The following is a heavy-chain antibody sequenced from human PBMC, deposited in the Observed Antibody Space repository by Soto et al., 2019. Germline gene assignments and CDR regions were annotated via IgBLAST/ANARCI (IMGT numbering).Heavy chain of an antibody. V-gene: IGHV3-21*01. CDR1: GFTFSSYS. CDR2: ISSSSYI. Sequence: GGSLRLSCAASGFTFSSYSMNWVRQAPGKGLEWVSSISSSSYIYYADSVKGRFTISRDNAKNSLYLQMNSLRAEDTAVYYCARGLTTVTTAGSYFDIWGQGTMVTVSS. J-gene: IGHJ3*02. CDR3: ARGLTTVTTAGSYFDI. D-gene: IGHD4-17*01.